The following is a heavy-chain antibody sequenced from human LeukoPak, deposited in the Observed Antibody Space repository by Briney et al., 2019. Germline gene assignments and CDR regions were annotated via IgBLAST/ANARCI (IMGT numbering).Heavy chain of an antibody. J-gene: IGHJ4*02. D-gene: IGHD3-10*01. Sequence: GGSLRLSCAAFGFTFDDYAMHWVRQAPGKGLEWVSGISWNSGSIGYADSVKGRFTISRDNAKNSLYLQMNSLRPEDTALYYCAKDIGLGIDYWGRGTLVTVSS. CDR2: ISWNSGSI. CDR1: GFTFDDYA. V-gene: IGHV3-9*01. CDR3: AKDIGLGIDY.